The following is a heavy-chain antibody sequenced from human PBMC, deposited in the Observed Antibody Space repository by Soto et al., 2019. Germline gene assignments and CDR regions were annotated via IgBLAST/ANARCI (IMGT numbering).Heavy chain of an antibody. J-gene: IGHJ4*02. Sequence: PGGSLRLSCAASGFSLSSFIMNWVRQAPGKGLEWLSSITDGSVTSYYADSVKGRFTISRDNSNNTLYLQLNNLRAEDTAVYYCARDSRNLDYWGQGTQVTVSS. D-gene: IGHD1-1*01. V-gene: IGHV3-23*01. CDR3: ARDSRNLDY. CDR2: ITDGSVTS. CDR1: GFSLSSFI.